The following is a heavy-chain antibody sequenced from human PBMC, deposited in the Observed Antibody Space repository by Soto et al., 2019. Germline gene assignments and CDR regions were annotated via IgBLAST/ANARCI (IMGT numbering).Heavy chain of an antibody. CDR2: VQPRDSDT. J-gene: IGHJ6*03. CDR3: VRIVSGYDWGRYYVDV. Sequence: VQLVQSGAEVKKPGESLKISCKGTGYFFSNYWIGGVRQMPGKGLEWMGAVQPRDSDTRNSPSLQGQVTISADNYIRTAYLQWSSLKASDTAMYYCVRIVSGYDWGRYYVDVWGKGTTVPVSS. D-gene: IGHD5-12*01. CDR1: GYFFSNYW. V-gene: IGHV5-51*03.